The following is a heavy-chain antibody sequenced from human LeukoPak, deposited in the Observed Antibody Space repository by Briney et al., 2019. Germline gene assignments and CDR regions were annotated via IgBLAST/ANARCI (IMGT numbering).Heavy chain of an antibody. V-gene: IGHV3-30*18. Sequence: GGSLRLSCAASGFTFSSYGMHWVRQAPGKGLEWVAVISYDGSNKYYADSVKGRFTISRDNSKNTLYLQMNSLRAEDTAVYYCAKDYSSSSFDYWGQGTLVTVSS. D-gene: IGHD6-6*01. J-gene: IGHJ4*02. CDR2: ISYDGSNK. CDR1: GFTFSSYG. CDR3: AKDYSSSSFDY.